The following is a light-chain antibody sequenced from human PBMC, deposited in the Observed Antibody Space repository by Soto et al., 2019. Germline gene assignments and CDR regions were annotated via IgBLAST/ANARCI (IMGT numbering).Light chain of an antibody. CDR1: SSVVGGYDY. V-gene: IGLV2-14*01. J-gene: IGLJ1*01. Sequence: QSVLTQPASVSGSPGQSITISCTGTSSVVGGYDYVSWYQQLPGKAPKLLIYDVNNRPSGVSNRFSGSKSGNTASLTISGLQAEDEADYYCSSYTDSSTFVFGTGTKVTVL. CDR3: SSYTDSSTFV. CDR2: DVN.